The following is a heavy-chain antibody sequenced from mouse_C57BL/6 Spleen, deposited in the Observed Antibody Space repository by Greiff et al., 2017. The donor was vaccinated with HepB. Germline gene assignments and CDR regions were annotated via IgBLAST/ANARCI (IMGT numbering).Heavy chain of an antibody. Sequence: EVKLVESGGDLVKPGGSLKLSCAASGFTFSSYGMSWVRQTPDKRLEWVATISSGGSYTYYPDSVKGRFTISRDNAKNTLYLQMSSLKSEDTAMYYCARQELGGVAYWGQGTLVTVSA. CDR3: ARQELGGVAY. V-gene: IGHV5-6*01. D-gene: IGHD4-1*01. CDR1: GFTFSSYG. CDR2: ISSGGSYT. J-gene: IGHJ3*01.